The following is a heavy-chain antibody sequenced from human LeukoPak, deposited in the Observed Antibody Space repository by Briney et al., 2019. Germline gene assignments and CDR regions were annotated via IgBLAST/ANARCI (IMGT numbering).Heavy chain of an antibody. CDR3: ARVVDYYDSSGPRGWDAFDI. D-gene: IGHD3-22*01. Sequence: GASVKVSCKASGYTFTTYVMNWVRQAPGQGLEWMGWINTNTGNPTYAQGFTGRFVFSLDTSVSTAYLQISSLKAEDTAVYYCARVVDYYDSSGPRGWDAFDIWGQGTMVTVSS. CDR2: INTNTGNP. V-gene: IGHV7-4-1*02. J-gene: IGHJ3*02. CDR1: GYTFTTYV.